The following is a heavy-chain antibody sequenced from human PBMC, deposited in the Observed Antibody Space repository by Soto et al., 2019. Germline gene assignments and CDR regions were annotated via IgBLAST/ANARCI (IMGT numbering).Heavy chain of an antibody. CDR2: IYYSGST. D-gene: IGHD3-22*01. CDR3: ARDRRVGYYDSSGPNYPGGWFDP. V-gene: IGHV4-31*03. CDR1: GGSISSGGYY. Sequence: QVQLQESGLGLVKPSQTLSLTCTVSGGSISSGGYYWSWIRQHPGKGLEWIGYIYYSGSTYYNPSLKSRVTISVDTSKNQFSLKLSSVTAADTAVYYCARDRRVGYYDSSGPNYPGGWFDPWGQGTLVTVSS. J-gene: IGHJ5*02.